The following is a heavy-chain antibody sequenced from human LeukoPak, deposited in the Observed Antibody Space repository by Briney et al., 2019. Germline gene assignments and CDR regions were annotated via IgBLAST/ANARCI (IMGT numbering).Heavy chain of an antibody. CDR2: FDPEDSKT. Sequence: ASVKVSCKASGYIFTELSMHWVRQAPGKGLEWMGGFDPEDSKTIYAQKFQGRVTMIEDTSTDTAYMELSSLRSEDTAVYYCATDYSNRFHYWGQGTLVTVSS. D-gene: IGHD4-11*01. CDR3: ATDYSNRFHY. J-gene: IGHJ4*02. V-gene: IGHV1-24*01. CDR1: GYIFTELS.